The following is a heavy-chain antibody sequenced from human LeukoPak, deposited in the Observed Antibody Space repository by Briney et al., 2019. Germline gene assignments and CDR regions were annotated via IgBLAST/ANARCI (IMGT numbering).Heavy chain of an antibody. Sequence: GGSLRLSCAASGFTFSSYSMNWVRQAPGKGLEWVSSISSSSSYIYYADSVKGRFTISRDNAKNSLYLQMNSLRAEDTAVYYCARDIHDFWSGQYYFDYWGQGTLVTVSS. V-gene: IGHV3-21*01. CDR1: GFTFSSYS. D-gene: IGHD3-3*01. J-gene: IGHJ4*02. CDR3: ARDIHDFWSGQYYFDY. CDR2: ISSSSSYI.